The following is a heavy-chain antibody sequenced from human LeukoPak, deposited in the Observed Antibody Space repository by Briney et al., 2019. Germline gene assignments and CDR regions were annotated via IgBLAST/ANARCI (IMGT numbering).Heavy chain of an antibody. CDR3: ARDLGMTTVTTGGYFDY. D-gene: IGHD4-17*01. V-gene: IGHV3-30-3*01. CDR1: GFTFSSYA. Sequence: GRSLRLSCAASGFTFSSYAMHWVRQAPGKGLEWVAVISYDGSNKYYADSVKGRFTISRDNSKNTLYLQMNSLRAEDTAVYYCARDLGMTTVTTGGYFDYWGQGTLVTVSS. CDR2: ISYDGSNK. J-gene: IGHJ4*02.